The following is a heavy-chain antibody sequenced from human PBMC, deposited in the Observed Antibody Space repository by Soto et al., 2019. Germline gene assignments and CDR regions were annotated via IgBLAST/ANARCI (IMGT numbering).Heavy chain of an antibody. Sequence: PGGSLRLSCAASGFTFSSYSMNWVRQAPGKRLEWVSYISSSSSTIYYADSVKGRFTISRDNVKNSLYLQMNSLRAEDSVVYYCAPLSSTSCSYWPDYWGQGTLVSVSS. D-gene: IGHD2-2*01. CDR1: GFTFSSYS. CDR2: ISSSSSTI. V-gene: IGHV3-48*01. J-gene: IGHJ4*02. CDR3: APLSSTSCSYWPDY.